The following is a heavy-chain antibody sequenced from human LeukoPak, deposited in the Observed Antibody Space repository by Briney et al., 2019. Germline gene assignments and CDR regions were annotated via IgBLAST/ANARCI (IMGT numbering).Heavy chain of an antibody. D-gene: IGHD2/OR15-2a*01. CDR3: AKDASTTSRTLDI. Sequence: GGSLRLSCAASGFTFSNFGMHWVRQAPGKGLEWVAFIRYGGTGDYYPDSVEGRFTVSRDNSKNTLFLQMNSLRHEDTAVYFCAKDASTTSRTLDISGQGTLVTVSS. J-gene: IGHJ3*02. CDR1: GFTFSNFG. CDR2: IRYGGTGD. V-gene: IGHV3-30*02.